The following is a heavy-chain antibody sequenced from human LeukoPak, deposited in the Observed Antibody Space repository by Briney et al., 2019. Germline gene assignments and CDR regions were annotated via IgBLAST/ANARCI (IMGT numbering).Heavy chain of an antibody. D-gene: IGHD6-13*01. CDR2: ISSDSIYI. CDR3: ARDYRRWSDY. CDR1: GFIFSSYS. J-gene: IGHJ4*02. V-gene: IGHV3-21*01. Sequence: GGSLRLSCAASGFIFSSYSMNWVRQTPGRGLEWASSISSDSIYIYYADSVKGRFTISRDNAKNSLYLQMNSLRAEDTAVYYCARDYRRWSDYWGQGTLVTVSS.